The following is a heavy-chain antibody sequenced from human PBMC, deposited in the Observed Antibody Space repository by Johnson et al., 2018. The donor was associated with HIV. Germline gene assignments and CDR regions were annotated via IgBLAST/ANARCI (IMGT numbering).Heavy chain of an antibody. J-gene: IGHJ3*02. CDR3: VRDVGPLDI. V-gene: IGHV3-20*04. CDR1: GFTFDDYG. CDR2: INWNGGST. Sequence: MPLVESGGGLLKPRRSLRLSCAASGFTFDDYGMSWVRQAPGKGLERVSGINWNGGSTHYADSVKGRFTISRDNSKNTLYLQMNSLRAEDTAVYYCVRDVGPLDIWGQGTLVTVS.